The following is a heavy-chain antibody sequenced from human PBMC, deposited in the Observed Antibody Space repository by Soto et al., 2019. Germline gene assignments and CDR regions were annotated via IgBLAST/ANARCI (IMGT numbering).Heavy chain of an antibody. CDR3: ARETGRIIATLPNHYFDY. CDR1: GFTFSSYA. V-gene: IGHV3-30-3*01. D-gene: IGHD2-21*01. CDR2: ISYDGSNK. J-gene: IGHJ4*02. Sequence: GGSLKLSCAASGFTFSSYAMHWVRQAPGKGLEWVAVISYDGSNKYYADSVKGRFTISRDNSKNTLYLQMNSLRAEDTAVYYCARETGRIIATLPNHYFDYWGQGTLVTVSS.